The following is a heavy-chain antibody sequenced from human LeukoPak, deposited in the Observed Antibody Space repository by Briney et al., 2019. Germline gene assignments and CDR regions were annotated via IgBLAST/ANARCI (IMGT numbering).Heavy chain of an antibody. CDR3: ARVGATYDDAFDI. J-gene: IGHJ3*02. CDR2: IYYTGIT. Sequence: TSETLSLTCTVSGGSFSSHYWSWIRQPPGKGLEWIGYIYYTGITNYNPSLKSRVTISVDTSKNQFSLKLSSVTAADTAVFYCARVGATYDDAFDIWGQGTMVSVSS. D-gene: IGHD1-26*01. CDR1: GGSFSSHY. V-gene: IGHV4-59*11.